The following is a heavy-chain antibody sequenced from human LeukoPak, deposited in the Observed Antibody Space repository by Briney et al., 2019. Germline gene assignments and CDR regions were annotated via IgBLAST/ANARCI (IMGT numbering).Heavy chain of an antibody. V-gene: IGHV4-59*01. CDR3: ARDRPGIAVAGDAFDI. J-gene: IGHJ3*02. Sequence: SSETLSLTCTVSGGSISSYYWSWIRQPPGKGQEWIGYLYNRGSTNYNPSLKSRVTISVDMSKNEFSLKLRSVTAADTAVYYCARDRPGIAVAGDAFDIWGQGTVVTVSS. D-gene: IGHD6-19*01. CDR1: GGSISSYY. CDR2: LYNRGST.